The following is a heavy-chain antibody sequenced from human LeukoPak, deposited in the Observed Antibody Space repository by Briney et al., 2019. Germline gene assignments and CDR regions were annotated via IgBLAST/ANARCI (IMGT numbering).Heavy chain of an antibody. CDR3: AKGSHRPYTGNY. J-gene: IGHJ4*02. V-gene: IGHV3-53*01. CDR2: IYSGGST. D-gene: IGHD2-2*02. Sequence: GGSLRLSCAASGFTVSSNYMSWVRQAPGKGLEWVSVIYSGGSTYYADSVKGRFTISRDNSKNTLYLQMNSLRAEDTAVYYCAKGSHRPYTGNYWGQGTLVTVSS. CDR1: GFTVSSNY.